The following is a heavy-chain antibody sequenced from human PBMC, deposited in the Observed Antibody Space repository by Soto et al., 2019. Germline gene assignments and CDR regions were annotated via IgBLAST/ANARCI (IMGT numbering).Heavy chain of an antibody. J-gene: IGHJ4*02. V-gene: IGHV3-23*01. CDR2: IGVTEGST. Sequence: VHLLESGGGLQQPGGYLRLSCAASRFTFSNFAMSWVRLAPGKGLEWISTIGVTEGSTYYADSVKGRFTISRDNSKSTWYLQMNSLGGGDTALYYCAKVMYTWNDVAAFDSWGQGTLVTVSS. D-gene: IGHD1-1*01. CDR1: RFTFSNFA. CDR3: AKVMYTWNDVAAFDS.